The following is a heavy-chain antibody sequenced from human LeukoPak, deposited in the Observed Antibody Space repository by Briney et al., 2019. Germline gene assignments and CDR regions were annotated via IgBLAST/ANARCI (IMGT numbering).Heavy chain of an antibody. V-gene: IGHV1-2*02. CDR1: GYTFTSYG. J-gene: IGHJ4*02. CDR3: ARSRFLEWFPY. Sequence: ASVKVSCKASGYTFTSYGISWVRQAPGQGLEWMGWINPNSGGTNYAQKFQGRVTMTRDTPISTAYMELSRLRSDDTAVYYCARSRFLEWFPYWGQGTLVTVSS. CDR2: INPNSGGT. D-gene: IGHD3-3*01.